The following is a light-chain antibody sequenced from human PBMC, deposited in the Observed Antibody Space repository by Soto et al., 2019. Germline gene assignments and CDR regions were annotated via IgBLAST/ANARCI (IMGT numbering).Light chain of an antibody. V-gene: IGKV3D-20*02. CDR1: QSVTNNY. J-gene: IGKJ5*01. Sequence: EIVLTHSPDTLSLSPGERATLSCRGSQSVTNNYLAWYQQRPGQAPRLVIYDASSRATGIPARFSGTGSGTDFTLTINNLEPEDFAVYYCQVRTNWSIAFGRGTRLEIK. CDR3: QVRTNWSIA. CDR2: DAS.